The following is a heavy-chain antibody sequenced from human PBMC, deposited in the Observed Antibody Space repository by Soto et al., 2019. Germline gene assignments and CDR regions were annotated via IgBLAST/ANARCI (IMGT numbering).Heavy chain of an antibody. CDR3: ARKRELLDAFDI. CDR2: ILPIFGTA. D-gene: IGHD1-26*01. J-gene: IGHJ3*02. CDR1: GGTFSSYA. Sequence: SVKVSCKASGGTFSSYAISWVRQAPGQGLEWMGGILPIFGTANYAQKFQGRVTITADKSTSTAYMELSSLRSEDTAVYYCARKRELLDAFDIWGQGTMVTVSS. V-gene: IGHV1-69*06.